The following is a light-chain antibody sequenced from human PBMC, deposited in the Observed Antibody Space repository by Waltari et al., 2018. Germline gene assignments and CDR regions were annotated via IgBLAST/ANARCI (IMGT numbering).Light chain of an antibody. CDR3: CSYAGSRTVV. CDR2: EGT. CDR1: SGDVGSYDL. Sequence: QSALTQPAPVSGPPGQSITIPCPGTSGDVGSYDLVSWYQQHPGKGPKLMIYEGTKRPSGVSNRFSGSKSGNTASLTISGLQAEDEADYYCCSYAGSRTVVFGGGTKLTVL. J-gene: IGLJ2*01. V-gene: IGLV2-23*01.